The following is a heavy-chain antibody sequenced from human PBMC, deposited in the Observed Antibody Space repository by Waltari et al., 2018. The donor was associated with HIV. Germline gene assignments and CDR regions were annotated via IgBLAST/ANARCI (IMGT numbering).Heavy chain of an antibody. D-gene: IGHD1-26*01. V-gene: IGHV4-38-2*02. CDR1: GYSISSGYY. CDR2: IYHSGTT. Sequence: QVQLQESGPGLVKPSETLSLTCAVSGYSISSGYYWGWFRQPPGQGLEWTGSIYHSGTTYYNPSLKSRVTIAIDTSKNQVSRKLSSVTAADTAVYYCARDQVGATYFDYWGQGTLVTVSS. CDR3: ARDQVGATYFDY. J-gene: IGHJ4*02.